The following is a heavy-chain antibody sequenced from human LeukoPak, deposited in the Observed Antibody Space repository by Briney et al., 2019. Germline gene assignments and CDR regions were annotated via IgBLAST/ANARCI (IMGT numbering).Heavy chain of an antibody. CDR2: IWYDGSNK. CDR1: GFSFSSYG. CDR3: AKGGEYSSSSVYFDY. V-gene: IGHV3-33*06. Sequence: QPGRSLRLSCAASGFSFSSYGMHWVRQAPGKGLGWVAVIWYDGSNKYYADSVKGRFTISRDNSKNTLYLQMNSLRAEDTAVYYCAKGGEYSSSSVYFDYWGQGTLVTVSS. J-gene: IGHJ4*02. D-gene: IGHD6-6*01.